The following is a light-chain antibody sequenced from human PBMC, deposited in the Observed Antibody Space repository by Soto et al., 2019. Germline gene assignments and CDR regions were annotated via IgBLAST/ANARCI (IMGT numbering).Light chain of an antibody. Sequence: DIHMAQSPSSLSASVGDRVSITCRASQRITNYLNWYQQKPGKAPKLLIYAASTLQSGVPSRFSGSGSGTVFTLTISSLQPEDFATYYCQQSYSTLWTFGQGTKVEIK. CDR2: AAS. CDR3: QQSYSTLWT. CDR1: QRITNY. V-gene: IGKV1-39*01. J-gene: IGKJ1*01.